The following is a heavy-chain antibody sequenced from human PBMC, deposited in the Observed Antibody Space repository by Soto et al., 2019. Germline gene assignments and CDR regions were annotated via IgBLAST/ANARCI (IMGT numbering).Heavy chain of an antibody. D-gene: IGHD3-10*01. CDR3: ARGRRYYYGSGSYPWFDP. Sequence: SETLSLTCAVYGGSFSGYYWSWIRQPPGKGLERIGEINHSGSTNYNPSLKSRVTISVDTSKNQFSLKLSSVTAADTAVYYCARGRRYYYGSGSYPWFDPWGQGTLVTVSS. J-gene: IGHJ5*02. CDR1: GGSFSGYY. V-gene: IGHV4-34*01. CDR2: INHSGST.